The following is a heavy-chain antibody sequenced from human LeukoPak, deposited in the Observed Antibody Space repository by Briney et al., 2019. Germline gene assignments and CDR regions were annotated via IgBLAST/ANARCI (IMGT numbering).Heavy chain of an antibody. Sequence: GGSLVPSSTASGFTFSSYWMNWVRQAPGKGLVWVSRMNNDGSSTIYADSVKGRFTISRDNAKNTLYLQMNSLRAEDTAVYYCARADGSGGLTYWGQGTVVPVSS. D-gene: IGHD6-19*01. CDR2: MNNDGSST. CDR1: GFTFSSYW. J-gene: IGHJ1*01. CDR3: ARADGSGGLTY. V-gene: IGHV3-74*01.